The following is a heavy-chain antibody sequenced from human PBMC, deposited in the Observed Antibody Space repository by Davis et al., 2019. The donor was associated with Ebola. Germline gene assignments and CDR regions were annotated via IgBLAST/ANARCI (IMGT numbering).Heavy chain of an antibody. CDR2: ISAYNGNT. CDR1: GYTFTSYG. V-gene: IGHV1-18*01. J-gene: IGHJ5*02. CDR3: ARERVPADPNWFDP. D-gene: IGHD2-2*01. Sequence: AASVKVSCKASGYTFTSYGISWVRQAPGQGLEWMGWISAYNGNTNYAQKLQGRVTMTTDTSTSTAYMELRSLRSEDTAVYYCARERVPADPNWFDPWGQGTLVTVSS.